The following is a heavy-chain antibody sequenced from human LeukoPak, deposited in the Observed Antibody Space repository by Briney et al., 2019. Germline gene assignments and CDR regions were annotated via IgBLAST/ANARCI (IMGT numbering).Heavy chain of an antibody. CDR2: IYYSGST. CDR1: GGSISSSSYY. V-gene: IGHV4-39*07. Sequence: SETLSLTCTVSGGSISSSSYYWGWIRQPPGTGLEWIGSIYYSGSTYYNPSLKSRVTISVDTSKNQFSLKLSSVTAADTAVYYCARSIAAAGTRAFDIWGQGTMVTVSS. J-gene: IGHJ3*02. D-gene: IGHD6-13*01. CDR3: ARSIAAAGTRAFDI.